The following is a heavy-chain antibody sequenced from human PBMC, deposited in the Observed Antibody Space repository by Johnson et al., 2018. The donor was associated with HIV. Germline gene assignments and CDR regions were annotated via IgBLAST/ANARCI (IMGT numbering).Heavy chain of an antibody. CDR1: GFTFSDYY. D-gene: IGHD5-24*01. Sequence: EVQLVESGGGLVQPGGSLRLSCAASGFTFSDYYMDWVRQAPGKGLVWVSRINSDGSSTSYADSVKGRFTISRDNSKNTLYLQMNSLRAEDMAVYYCARGGLEMATITDAFDIWGQGTMVTVTS. V-gene: IGHV3-74*02. J-gene: IGHJ3*02. CDR3: ARGGLEMATITDAFDI. CDR2: INSDGSST.